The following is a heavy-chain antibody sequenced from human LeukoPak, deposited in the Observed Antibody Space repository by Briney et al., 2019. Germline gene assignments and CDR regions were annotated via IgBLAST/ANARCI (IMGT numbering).Heavy chain of an antibody. D-gene: IGHD5-18*01. Sequence: PSETLSLTCTVSGVSISSYYWSWIRQPPGKGLEWIGYIYYSGSTTYNPSLKSRVTISVDTSKNQFSLKLRSVTAADTAVYYCARHVGYGNNWFDPWGQGTLVTVSS. J-gene: IGHJ5*02. CDR1: GVSISSYY. CDR2: IYYSGST. V-gene: IGHV4-59*08. CDR3: ARHVGYGNNWFDP.